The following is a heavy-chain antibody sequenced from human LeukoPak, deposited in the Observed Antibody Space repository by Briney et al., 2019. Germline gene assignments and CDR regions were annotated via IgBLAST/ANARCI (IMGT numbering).Heavy chain of an antibody. CDR3: ARDLNYYGSGIWDY. Sequence: GGSLRLSCAASGFTFSNYWMTWVRQAPGKGLEWVANIKQDGNEIYYVDSVKGRFTISRDNAKNSLYLQMNSLRAEDTAVYYCARDLNYYGSGIWDYWGQGILVTVSS. V-gene: IGHV3-7*01. J-gene: IGHJ4*02. D-gene: IGHD3-10*01. CDR2: IKQDGNEI. CDR1: GFTFSNYW.